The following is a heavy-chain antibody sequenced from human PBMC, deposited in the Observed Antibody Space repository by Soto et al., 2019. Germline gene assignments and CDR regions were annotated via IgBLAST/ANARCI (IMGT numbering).Heavy chain of an antibody. J-gene: IGHJ4*02. CDR2: IYYSGST. CDR1: GGSISSYY. CDR3: ARSGGNVVPAAGTDPFED. Sequence: NPSETLSLTCTVSGGSISSYYWSWIRQPPGKGLEWIGYIYYSGSTNYNPSLKSRVTISVDTSKNQFSLKLSSVTAADTAVYYCARSGGNVVPAAGTDPFEDWGQGTLVNVSS. D-gene: IGHD6-13*01. V-gene: IGHV4-59*08.